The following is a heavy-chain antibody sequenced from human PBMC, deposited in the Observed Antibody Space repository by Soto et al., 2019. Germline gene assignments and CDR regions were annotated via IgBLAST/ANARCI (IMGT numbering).Heavy chain of an antibody. V-gene: IGHV3-23*01. CDR3: AKDLYQWLDPRSDY. CDR1: GFAFSSYA. Sequence: HPGGSLRLSCADAGFAFSSYAMSWVRQAPGRGLEWVSTISFSGGSTYYADSVKGRFTISRDNSKNTLYLQMNSLRAEDTAVYYCAKDLYQWLDPRSDYWGQGTLVTV. D-gene: IGHD6-19*01. CDR2: ISFSGGST. J-gene: IGHJ4*02.